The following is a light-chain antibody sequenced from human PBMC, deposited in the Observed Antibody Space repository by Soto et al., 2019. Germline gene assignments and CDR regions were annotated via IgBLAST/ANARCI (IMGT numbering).Light chain of an antibody. Sequence: QSVLTQPPSVSGAPGQRVTISCTGSSSNIGAGYDVHWYQQLPGTAPNLLIYGNSNRPSGVPDRFSGCKSGTSASLAITGLQAEDEADYYCQSYDSSLSAVVFGGGTKLTVL. CDR3: QSYDSSLSAVV. CDR2: GNS. V-gene: IGLV1-40*01. CDR1: SSNIGAGYD. J-gene: IGLJ2*01.